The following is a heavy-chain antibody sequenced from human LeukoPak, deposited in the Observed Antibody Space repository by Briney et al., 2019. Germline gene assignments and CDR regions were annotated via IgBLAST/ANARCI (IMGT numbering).Heavy chain of an antibody. CDR1: GDSISSDY. CDR2: IYSSGST. V-gene: IGHV4-4*07. J-gene: IGHJ4*02. Sequence: SETLSLTCTVSGDSISSDYWNWIRQPAGKGLEWIGRIYSSGSTNCNPSLRSRITMSVDTSRNQFSLKLSSVTAADTAVYYCARSLMDEAAAWGQGTLVTVSS. D-gene: IGHD6-13*01. CDR3: ARSLMDEAAA.